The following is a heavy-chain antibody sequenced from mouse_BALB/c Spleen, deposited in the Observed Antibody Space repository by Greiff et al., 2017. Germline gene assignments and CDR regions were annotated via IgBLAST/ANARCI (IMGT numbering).Heavy chain of an antibody. J-gene: IGHJ3*01. CDR1: GFTFSSYA. CDR2: ISSGGSYT. CDR3: ARDEDDYGFAY. Sequence: EVQVVESGGGLVKPGGSLKLSCAASGFTFSSYAMSWVRQSPEKRLEWVAEISSGGSYTYYPDTVTGRFTISRDNAKNTLYLEMSSLRSEDTAMYYCARDEDDYGFAYWGQGTLVTVSA. D-gene: IGHD2-4*01. V-gene: IGHV5-9-4*01.